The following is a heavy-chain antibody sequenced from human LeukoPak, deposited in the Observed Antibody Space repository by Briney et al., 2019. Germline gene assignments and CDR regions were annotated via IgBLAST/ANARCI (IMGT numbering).Heavy chain of an antibody. CDR3: ARDQEGSGNWFDP. J-gene: IGHJ5*02. Sequence: GASVKVSCKASGGTFSSYAISWVRQAPGQGLEWMGGIIPIFGTANYAQKFQGRVTITADKSTSTAYMELSSLRSEDTAVYYCARDQEGSGNWFDPWGQGTLVTVSS. CDR1: GGTFSSYA. D-gene: IGHD3-10*01. CDR2: IIPIFGTA. V-gene: IGHV1-69*06.